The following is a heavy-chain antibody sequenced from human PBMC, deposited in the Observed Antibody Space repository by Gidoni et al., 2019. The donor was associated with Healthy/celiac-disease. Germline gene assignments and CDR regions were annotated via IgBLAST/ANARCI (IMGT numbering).Heavy chain of an antibody. Sequence: EVQLVESGGGLVKPGGSLSLSCAASGFTFGSYSMNWVRQAPGKGLEWVSSISSSGTYIYYANSVKGRFTISRDNAKNSLYLQMSSLRAEDTAVYYCARPGSSEIQHWGQGTLVTVSS. CDR2: ISSSGTYI. D-gene: IGHD6-19*01. V-gene: IGHV3-21*01. CDR1: GFTFGSYS. CDR3: ARPGSSEIQH. J-gene: IGHJ1*01.